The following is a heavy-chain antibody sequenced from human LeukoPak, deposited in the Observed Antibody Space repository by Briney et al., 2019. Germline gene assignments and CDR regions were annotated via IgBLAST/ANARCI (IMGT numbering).Heavy chain of an antibody. Sequence: NPSETLSLTCAVYGGSFSGYYWSWIRQPPGKGLEWIGEINHSGSTNYNPSLKSRVTISVDTSKNRFSLKLSSVTAADTAVYYCAGGRHRGLVLYYFDYWGQGTLVTVSS. CDR1: GGSFSGYY. CDR3: AGGRHRGLVLYYFDY. V-gene: IGHV4-34*01. D-gene: IGHD6-19*01. CDR2: INHSGST. J-gene: IGHJ4*02.